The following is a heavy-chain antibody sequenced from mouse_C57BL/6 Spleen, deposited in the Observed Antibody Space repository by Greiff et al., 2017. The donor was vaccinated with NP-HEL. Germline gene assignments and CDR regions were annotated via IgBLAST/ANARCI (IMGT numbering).Heavy chain of an antibody. J-gene: IGHJ4*01. D-gene: IGHD1-1*01. CDR3: ARRTYYGSTMDY. Sequence: EVKLMESGPGLVKPSQSLSLTCSVTGYSITSGYYWNWIRQFPGNKLEWMGYISYDGSNNYNPSLKNRISITRDTSKNQFFLKLNSVTTEDTATYYCARRTYYGSTMDYWGQGTSVTVSS. V-gene: IGHV3-6*01. CDR1: GYSITSGYY. CDR2: ISYDGSN.